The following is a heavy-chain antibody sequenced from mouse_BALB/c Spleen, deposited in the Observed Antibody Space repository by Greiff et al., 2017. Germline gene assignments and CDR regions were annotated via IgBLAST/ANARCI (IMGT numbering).Heavy chain of an antibody. CDR1: GYTFTSYT. Sequence: VQLQESGAELARPGASVKMSCKASGYTFTSYTMHWVKQRPVQGLEWIGYINPSSGYTNYNQKFKDKATLTADKSSSTAYMQLSSLTSEDSAVYYCAPISTVVARFDYGGQGTTLTVSS. D-gene: IGHD1-1*01. CDR2: INPSSGYT. CDR3: APISTVVARFDY. J-gene: IGHJ2*01. V-gene: IGHV1-4*01.